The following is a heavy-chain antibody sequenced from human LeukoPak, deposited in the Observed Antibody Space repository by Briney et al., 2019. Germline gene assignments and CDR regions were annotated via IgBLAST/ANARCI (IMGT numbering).Heavy chain of an antibody. CDR2: MYHTGST. V-gene: IGHV4-38-2*02. D-gene: IGHD3-10*01. CDR3: ARTAKYYYGSETYYFFDY. J-gene: IGHJ4*02. CDR1: GYSMSSGYY. Sequence: KASETLSLTCTVSGYSMSSGYYWGWIRQPPERGLEWIGSMYHTGSTYYNPSLKSRVTISVDTSKIQFSLKLTSVTPADTAVYYCARTAKYYYGSETYYFFDYWGQGTLVTVSS.